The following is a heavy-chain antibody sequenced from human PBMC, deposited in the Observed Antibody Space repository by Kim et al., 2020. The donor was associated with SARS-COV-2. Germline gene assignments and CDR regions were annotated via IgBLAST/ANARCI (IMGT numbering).Heavy chain of an antibody. J-gene: IGHJ6*02. CDR2: ISSSGSTI. Sequence: GGSLRLSCAASGFTFSSYEMNWVRQAPGKGLEWVSYISSSGSTIYYADSVKGRFTISRDNAKNSLYLQMNSLRAEDTAVYYCARVPTYSSGWYGYYYYGMDVWGQGTTVTVSS. D-gene: IGHD6-19*01. V-gene: IGHV3-48*03. CDR1: GFTFSSYE. CDR3: ARVPTYSSGWYGYYYYGMDV.